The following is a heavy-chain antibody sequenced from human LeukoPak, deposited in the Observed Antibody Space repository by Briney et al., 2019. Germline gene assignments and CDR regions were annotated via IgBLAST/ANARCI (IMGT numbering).Heavy chain of an antibody. V-gene: IGHV1-46*01. D-gene: IGHD3-10*01. CDR2: INPSGGST. CDR3: ARYMVRGVALTHPHPDNWFDP. CDR1: GYTFTSYY. J-gene: IGHJ5*02. Sequence: ASVKVSCKASGYTFTSYYMHWVRQAPGQGLEWMGIINPSGGSTSYAQKFQGRVTMTRDTSTSTVYMELSSLRSEDTAVYYCARYMVRGVALTHPHPDNWFDPWGQRTLVTVSS.